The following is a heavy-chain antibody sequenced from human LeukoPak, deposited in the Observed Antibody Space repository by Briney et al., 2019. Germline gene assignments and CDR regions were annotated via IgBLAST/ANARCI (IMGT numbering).Heavy chain of an antibody. D-gene: IGHD6-13*01. CDR1: GFTFSSYA. Sequence: GGSLRLSCAASGFTFSSYAMSWVRQAPGKGLEWVSAISGSGGSTYYADSVKGRFTISSDNSKNTLYLQMNSLRAEDTAVYYSAKDISSSWHEGWFDPWGQGTLVTVSS. V-gene: IGHV3-23*01. CDR3: AKDISSSWHEGWFDP. CDR2: ISGSGGST. J-gene: IGHJ5*02.